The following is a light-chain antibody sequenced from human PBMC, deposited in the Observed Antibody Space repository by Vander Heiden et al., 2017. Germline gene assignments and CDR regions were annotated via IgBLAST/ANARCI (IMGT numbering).Light chain of an antibody. CDR3: QQRSNWPPIT. CDR1: QSVSTY. CDR2: DAS. J-gene: IGKJ5*01. V-gene: IGKV3-11*01. Sequence: IVLTQSPDTLSLSPGETATLSCRASQSVSTYLAWYQQKPGQAPRLLIYDASHRATGIPARFSGSGSGTDFTLTISSLQPEDFAVYYCQQRSNWPPITFGQGTRLEIK.